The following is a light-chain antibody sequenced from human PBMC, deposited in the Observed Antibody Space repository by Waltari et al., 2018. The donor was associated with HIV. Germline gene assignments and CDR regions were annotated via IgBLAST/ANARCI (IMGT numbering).Light chain of an antibody. CDR1: SSNIGGNT. J-gene: IGLJ2*01. CDR3: AAWDDSLNGVV. V-gene: IGLV1-44*01. Sequence: QSVLTQPPSASGTPGQRVTISCSGSSSNIGGNTVNWFQQLPGTAPKLLIYTNNQRPSWVPDRFSGSNSGTSASLAISGLQSEDEADYYCAAWDDSLNGVVFGGGTKLTVL. CDR2: TNN.